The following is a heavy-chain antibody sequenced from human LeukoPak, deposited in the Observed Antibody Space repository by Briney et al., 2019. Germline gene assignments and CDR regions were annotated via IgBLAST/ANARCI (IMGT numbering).Heavy chain of an antibody. CDR2: ISSNSGGI. CDR1: GFTFSSYS. CDR3: AKDVQMTSNAYYNYFDY. D-gene: IGHD3-22*01. V-gene: IGHV3-9*01. J-gene: IGHJ4*02. Sequence: PGGSLRLSCAASGFTFSSYSMHWVRQAPGKGLEWVSGISSNSGGIDYADSVKGRFTISRDNAKNSLFLEMNSLRPEDTAFYYCAKDVQMTSNAYYNYFDYWGQGTLVTVSS.